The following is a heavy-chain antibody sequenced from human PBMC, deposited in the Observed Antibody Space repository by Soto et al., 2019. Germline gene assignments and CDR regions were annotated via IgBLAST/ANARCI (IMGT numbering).Heavy chain of an antibody. CDR2: ISGGGDDI. D-gene: IGHD3-3*01. Sequence: EVQLLESGGGLVQPGESLRLSCVASGFTFHRYAMSWVRQAPGRGLEWIAAISGGGDDIYYIDSVKGRFTISRDNSMNTLYMQKNSRRAEDTAVYHCAREREWHHDKFDYWGRGTLVNVCS. CDR3: AREREWHHDKFDY. J-gene: IGHJ4*02. CDR1: GFTFHRYA. V-gene: IGHV3-23*01.